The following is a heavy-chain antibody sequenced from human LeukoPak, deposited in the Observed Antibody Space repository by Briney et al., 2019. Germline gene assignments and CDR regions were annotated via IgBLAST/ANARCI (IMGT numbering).Heavy chain of an antibody. CDR1: GYSISSGYY. J-gene: IGHJ5*02. V-gene: IGHV4-38-2*02. CDR2: INHSGGT. D-gene: IGHD6-19*01. CDR3: ARHWLRAGRGNWFDP. Sequence: SETLSLTCTVSGYSISSGYYWSWIRQPPGKGLEWIGEINHSGGTNYNPSLKSRVTISVDTSKNQFSLKLSSVTAADTAVYYCARHWLRAGRGNWFDPWGQGTLVTVSS.